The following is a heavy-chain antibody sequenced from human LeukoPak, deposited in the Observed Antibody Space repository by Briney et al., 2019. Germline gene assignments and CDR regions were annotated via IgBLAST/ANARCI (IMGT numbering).Heavy chain of an antibody. CDR3: AREGESGSYFFDY. CDR1: GGTFSSYA. V-gene: IGHV1-69*06. D-gene: IGHD1-26*01. J-gene: IGHJ4*02. Sequence: SVKVSCKASGGTFSSYAISWVRQAPGQGLEWMGGIIPIFGTANYAQKFQGRVTITADKSTSTAYMELSSLRSEDTTVYYCAREGESGSYFFDYWGQGTLVTVSS. CDR2: IIPIFGTA.